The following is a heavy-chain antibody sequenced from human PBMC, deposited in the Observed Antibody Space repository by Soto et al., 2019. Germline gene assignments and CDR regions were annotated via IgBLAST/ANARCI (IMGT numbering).Heavy chain of an antibody. J-gene: IGHJ4*02. D-gene: IGHD4-17*01. Sequence: QVQLVESGGGVVQPGRSLRLSCAASGFTFSSYGMHWVRQAPGKGLEWVAVISYDGSNKYYADSVKGRFTISRDNSKNTLYVQMNSLRAEDTAVYYCAKDGPTTGYFDYWGQGTLVTVSS. CDR2: ISYDGSNK. CDR1: GFTFSSYG. CDR3: AKDGPTTGYFDY. V-gene: IGHV3-30*18.